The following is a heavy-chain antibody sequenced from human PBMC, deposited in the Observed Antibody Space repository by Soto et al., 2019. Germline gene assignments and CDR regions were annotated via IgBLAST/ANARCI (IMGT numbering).Heavy chain of an antibody. D-gene: IGHD2-2*01. CDR1: GGSFSGYY. J-gene: IGHJ6*02. CDR2: INHSGST. Sequence: QVQLQQWGAGLLKPSETLSLTCAVYGGSFSGYYWSWIRQPPGKGLEWIGEINHSGSTNYNPSLKSRVTISVDTSKKQFSLKLSSVTAADTAVYYCAGEAPYCSSTSCYYYGMDVWGQGTTVTVSS. V-gene: IGHV4-34*01. CDR3: AGEAPYCSSTSCYYYGMDV.